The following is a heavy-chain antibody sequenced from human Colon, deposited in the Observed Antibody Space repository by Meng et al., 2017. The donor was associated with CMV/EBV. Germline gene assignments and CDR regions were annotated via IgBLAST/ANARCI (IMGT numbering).Heavy chain of an antibody. CDR3: ARVTGTFGFDV. Sequence: ASVKVSCKASGYTFTNYDINWVRQDPGQGLEWMGWMNPNSGKTRYSQTFQARVTMTRNTSISTAYMEITGLRSEDTAVYYCARVTGTFGFDVWGQGTKVTVSS. CDR2: MNPNSGKT. D-gene: IGHD1-7*01. CDR1: GYTFTNYD. J-gene: IGHJ3*01. V-gene: IGHV1-8*01.